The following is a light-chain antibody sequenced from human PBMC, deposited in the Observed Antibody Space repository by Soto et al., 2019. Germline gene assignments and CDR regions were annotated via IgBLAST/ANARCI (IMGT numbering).Light chain of an antibody. CDR2: DVS. Sequence: QSALTQPRSVSGSPGQSVTISCTGTSSDVGGSNYVSWYQQHPGKAPKVLIYDVSKRPSGVPDRFSGSKSGNTASLIISGLQADDEADYFCCSYAGSYSVVFGGGTKLTVL. CDR3: CSYAGSYSVV. V-gene: IGLV2-11*01. CDR1: SSDVGGSNY. J-gene: IGLJ2*01.